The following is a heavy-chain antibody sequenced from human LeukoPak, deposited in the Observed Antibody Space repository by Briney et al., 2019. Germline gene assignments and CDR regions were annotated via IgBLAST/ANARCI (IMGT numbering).Heavy chain of an antibody. CDR3: ARDSVELLVEDAFDI. Sequence: PGGSLRLSCAASGFTFNSYWMHWVRQAPGKGLVWVSRINNDGSNTIYADSVKGRFTISRDNAKNTLYLQMNSLRAEDTAVYYCARDSVELLVEDAFDIWGQGTMVTVSS. CDR2: INNDGSNT. CDR1: GFTFNSYW. D-gene: IGHD2-8*02. V-gene: IGHV3-74*01. J-gene: IGHJ3*02.